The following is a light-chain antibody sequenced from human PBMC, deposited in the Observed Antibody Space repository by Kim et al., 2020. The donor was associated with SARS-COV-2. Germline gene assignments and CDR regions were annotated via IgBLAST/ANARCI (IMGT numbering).Light chain of an antibody. Sequence: SSELTQDPAVSVALGQTVRITCQGDSLRSYYATWYQQKPRQAPVLVIYGRNNRPSGIPDRFSGSASGNTASLTISGAQAEDEADFYCQSRDSGCSVIFGGGTKLTVL. J-gene: IGLJ2*01. CDR1: SLRSYY. CDR2: GRN. CDR3: QSRDSGCSVI. V-gene: IGLV3-19*01.